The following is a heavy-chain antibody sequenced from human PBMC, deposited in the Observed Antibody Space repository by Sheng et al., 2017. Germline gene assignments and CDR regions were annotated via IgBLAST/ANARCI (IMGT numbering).Heavy chain of an antibody. J-gene: IGHJ3*01. V-gene: IGHV4-39*07. D-gene: IGHD3-10*01. CDR2: IYYSGDT. CDR3: ARGRPRTFGEFIDLPFGLS. Sequence: QVQLQESGPGLVKPSETLSLTCLVSGGSISSSSYYWGWIRQPPGKGLEWIGSIYYSGDTVLQPVLKSRVTLSVDTSKNQFSLNLSSVTAADTAVYYCARGRPRTFGEFIDLPFGLSWGQGTSGHR. CDR1: GGSISSSSYY.